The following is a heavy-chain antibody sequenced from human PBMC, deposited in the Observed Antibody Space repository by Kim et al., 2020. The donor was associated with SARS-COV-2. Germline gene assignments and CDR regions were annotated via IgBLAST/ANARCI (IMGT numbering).Heavy chain of an antibody. CDR1: GGSISSYY. V-gene: IGHV4-59*01. CDR2: IYYSGST. J-gene: IGHJ4*02. CDR3: ARGWEYGSGWPRIWDY. D-gene: IGHD6-19*01. Sequence: SETLSLTCTVSGGSISSYYWSWIRQPPGKGLEWIGYIYYSGSTNYNPSLKSRVTISVDTSKNQFSLKLSSVTAADTAVYYCARGWEYGSGWPRIWDYWGQGTLVTVSS.